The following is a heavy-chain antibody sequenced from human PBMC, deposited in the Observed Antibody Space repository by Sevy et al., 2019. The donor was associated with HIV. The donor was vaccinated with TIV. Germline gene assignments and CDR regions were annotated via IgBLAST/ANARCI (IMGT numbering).Heavy chain of an antibody. CDR3: AIFYDSSGGWFDP. CDR2: IYYGGGT. CDR1: GGSISSGGFF. Sequence: SETLSLTCSVSGGSISSGGFFWSWIRQHPGKGLEWIGYIYYGGGTYYNPSLKSRSMISVDTYKNQFSLKVNSVTVADTAVYYCAIFYDSSGGWFDPWGQGMLVTVSS. V-gene: IGHV4-31*03. J-gene: IGHJ5*02. D-gene: IGHD3-22*01.